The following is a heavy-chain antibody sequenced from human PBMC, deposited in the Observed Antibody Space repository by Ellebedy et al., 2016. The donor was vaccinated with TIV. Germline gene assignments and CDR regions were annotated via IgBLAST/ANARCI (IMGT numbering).Heavy chain of an antibody. CDR2: ISFFGST. D-gene: IGHD5-24*01. CDR3: ARGVAGTMATPWED. Sequence: SETLSLTCTVSAGSISSDFWSWIRQPPGKGLEWIGFISFFGSTNYRPSLKSRVTISVDTSKNQFSLRLTSVTAADTAVYFCARGVAGTMATPWEDWGLGTLVTVPS. J-gene: IGHJ4*02. CDR1: AGSISSDF. V-gene: IGHV4-59*08.